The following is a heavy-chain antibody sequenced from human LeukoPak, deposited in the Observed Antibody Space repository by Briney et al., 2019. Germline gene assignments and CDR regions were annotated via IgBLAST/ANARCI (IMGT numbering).Heavy chain of an antibody. V-gene: IGHV3-72*01. J-gene: IGHJ4*02. CDR2: CTNKANSYTT. D-gene: IGHD3-10*01. CDR1: GFTFSSYS. Sequence: PGGSLRLSCAASGFTFSSYSMNWVRQAPGKGLEWVGRCTNKANSYTTVYAASVKGRFTISREDSKNSLYLQMNSLKTEDTAVYYCVRVSDSGYFAFDFWGQGTLVTVSS. CDR3: VRVSDSGYFAFDF.